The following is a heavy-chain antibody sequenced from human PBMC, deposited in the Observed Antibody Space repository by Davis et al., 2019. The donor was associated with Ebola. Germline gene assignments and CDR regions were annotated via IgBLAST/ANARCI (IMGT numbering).Heavy chain of an antibody. V-gene: IGHV4-59*01. J-gene: IGHJ4*02. CDR3: ARVGSDYGDYIPDY. D-gene: IGHD4-17*01. Sequence: MPSETLSLTCTVSGGSISSYYWSWIRQPPGKGLEWIGSIYYSGSTYYNPSLKSRVTISVDRSKNQFSLKLSSVTAADTAVYYCARVGSDYGDYIPDYWGQGTLVTVSS. CDR2: IYYSGST. CDR1: GGSISSYY.